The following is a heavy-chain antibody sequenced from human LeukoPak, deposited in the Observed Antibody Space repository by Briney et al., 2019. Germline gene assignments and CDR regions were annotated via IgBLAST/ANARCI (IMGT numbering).Heavy chain of an antibody. V-gene: IGHV1-8*01. CDR2: MNPNSGNT. J-gene: IGHJ4*02. CDR1: GYTFTSYD. D-gene: IGHD3-22*01. CDR3: AVQLYYYDSSGYYYFDY. Sequence: ASVKVSCKASGYTFTSYDINWVRQATGQGLEWMGWMNPNSGNTGYAQKFQGRVTMTRNTSISTAYMELSSLRSEDTAVYYCAVQLYYYDSSGYYYFDYWGQGTLVTVSS.